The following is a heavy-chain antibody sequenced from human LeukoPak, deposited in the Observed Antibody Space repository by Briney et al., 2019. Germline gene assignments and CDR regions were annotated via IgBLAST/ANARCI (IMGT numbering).Heavy chain of an antibody. CDR3: PRHFVPGSVTYNWFHP. CDR2: KFYSGDT. J-gene: IGHJ5*02. D-gene: IGHD4-11*01. CDR1: GGSISSSSYS. V-gene: IGHV4-39*01. Sequence: SETLSLTCTVFGGSISSSSYSWGWIRQPPGKGLEWIVSKFYSGDTYYNPSLKSRVTMYVDTSKNRFSLKLSSVTAPPTAGYYCPRHFVPGSVTYNWFHPGGQGTRVPVPS.